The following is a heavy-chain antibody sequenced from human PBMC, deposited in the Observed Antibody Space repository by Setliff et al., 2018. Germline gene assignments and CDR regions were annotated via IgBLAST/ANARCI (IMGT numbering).Heavy chain of an antibody. D-gene: IGHD3-22*01. CDR3: ARVGVPSGYWYYLDY. CDR2: ITPNSGGT. V-gene: IGHV1-2*02. J-gene: IGHJ4*02. Sequence: GASVKVSCKASGYTFTGYSIYWVRQAPGQGLEWMGWITPNSGGTNYAQKFKGRVTMTRDTSITTVHMELRRLTSDDTAIYYCARVGVPSGYWYYLDYWGQGTQVTVSS. CDR1: GYTFTGYS.